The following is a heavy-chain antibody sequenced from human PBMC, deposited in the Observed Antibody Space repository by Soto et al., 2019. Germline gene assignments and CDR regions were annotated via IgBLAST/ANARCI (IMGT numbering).Heavy chain of an antibody. V-gene: IGHV3-48*01. CDR3: ARDENYFDF. CDR1: GFTFSSYS. Sequence: GGSLRLSCAASGFTFSSYSMNWVRQAPGKGLEWVSYISSSSSTIYYADSVKGRFSISRDNAKNSLYLQMNSLRAEDTAVYYCARDENYFDFWGQGTLVT. CDR2: ISSSSSTI. J-gene: IGHJ4*02.